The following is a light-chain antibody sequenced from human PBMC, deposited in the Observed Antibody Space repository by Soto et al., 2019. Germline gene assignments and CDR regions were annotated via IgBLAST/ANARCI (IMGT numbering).Light chain of an antibody. V-gene: IGKV3-20*01. CDR1: RSVSNNY. J-gene: IGKJ1*01. CDR2: GAS. CDR3: QQYGSSGT. Sequence: EIVLTQYPGTLSLSPGERDTLSCRASRSVSNNYLAWYQQKPGQAPRLLIYGASNRATGIPDRFSGSGSGTDFTLTISRLEPEDFAVYYCQQYGSSGTFGQGTKVDIK.